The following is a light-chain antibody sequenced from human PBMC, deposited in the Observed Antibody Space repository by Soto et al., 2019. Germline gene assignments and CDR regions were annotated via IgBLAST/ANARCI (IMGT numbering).Light chain of an antibody. Sequence: QSVLTQPASVSGSPGQSITISCTGTNSDVGTYSYVSWYQQHPGKAPKFVVYEVSDRPSGVSDRFSGSKSGNTASLTISGLQAEDEADYYCSSYAGSNNLGVFGTGTKVTVL. CDR3: SSYAGSNNLGV. J-gene: IGLJ1*01. V-gene: IGLV2-14*01. CDR2: EVS. CDR1: NSDVGTYSY.